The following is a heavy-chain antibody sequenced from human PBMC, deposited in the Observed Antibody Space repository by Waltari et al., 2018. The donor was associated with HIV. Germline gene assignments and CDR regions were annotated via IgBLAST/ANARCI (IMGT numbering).Heavy chain of an antibody. CDR3: ARVYCSSTSCLFDY. J-gene: IGHJ4*02. Sequence: QVQLQESGPGLVKPSETLSLTCTVSGGSISTYYWSWLRQAAGKGLEWIGRVYASGSTTYNPSLKSRVPMSVHTSKNQFSLKLSSVTAADTAVYYCARVYCSSTSCLFDYWGQGALVTVSS. CDR2: VYASGST. V-gene: IGHV4-4*07. D-gene: IGHD2-2*01. CDR1: GGSISTYY.